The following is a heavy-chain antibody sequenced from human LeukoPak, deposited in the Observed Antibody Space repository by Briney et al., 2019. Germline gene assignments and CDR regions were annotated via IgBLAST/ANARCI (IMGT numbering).Heavy chain of an antibody. D-gene: IGHD2/OR15-2a*01. CDR2: INTDASST. Sequence: GGSLRLSCAASGFTFSSYWMHWVRQAPGKGLVWVSRINTDASSTTYADSVKGRFTISRDNAKNTLYLQMNSLRAEDTAVYYCAREAATFDAFDTWGQGTMVTVSS. J-gene: IGHJ3*02. CDR3: AREAATFDAFDT. CDR1: GFTFSSYW. V-gene: IGHV3-74*01.